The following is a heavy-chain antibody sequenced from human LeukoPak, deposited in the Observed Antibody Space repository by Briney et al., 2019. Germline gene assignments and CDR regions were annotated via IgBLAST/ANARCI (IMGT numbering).Heavy chain of an antibody. CDR1: GYTFICYY. D-gene: IGHD1-26*01. Sequence: ASVNVSCKASGYTFICYYMHWVRQAPGQGLEWMGIINPSGGSTNYAQKFQGRVTMTRDTSTSTVYMELSSLRSEDTAVYYCARAEVIVGTTGFDYWGQGTLVTVSS. CDR3: ARAEVIVGTTGFDY. CDR2: INPSGGST. J-gene: IGHJ4*02. V-gene: IGHV1-46*01.